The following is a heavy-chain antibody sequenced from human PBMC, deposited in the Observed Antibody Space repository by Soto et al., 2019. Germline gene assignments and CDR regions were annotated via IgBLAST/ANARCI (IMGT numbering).Heavy chain of an antibody. CDR3: ARGLPNYSSFDS. CDR2: VSSEGSST. J-gene: IGHJ4*02. V-gene: IGHV3-74*01. CDR1: GFTFSSYW. D-gene: IGHD4-4*01. Sequence: EVQLVESGGGLVQPGESLRLSCAASGFTFSSYWMHWIRQSPGKGLVWVSRVSSEGSSTVYANSVKGRLTISRDNATNTLYLQMNSLSDEDTAVYYCARGLPNYSSFDSWGQGTLVTVSS.